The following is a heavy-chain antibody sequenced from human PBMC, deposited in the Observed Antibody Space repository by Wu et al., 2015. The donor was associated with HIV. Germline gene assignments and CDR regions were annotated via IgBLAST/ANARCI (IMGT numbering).Heavy chain of an antibody. V-gene: IGHV1-2*02. D-gene: IGHD4-11*01. CDR1: GYTFTNYY. Sequence: QVQLVQSGAEVTKPGASVKVSCGTSGYTFTNYYIHWVRQAPGHGLEWMAWINPSGGATIYAETFEGRVTITTDTSMKTVYMGELESLTSGDTAMYFCARDATPITTEFDYWGQGTLITVSS. CDR2: INPSGGAT. J-gene: IGHJ4*02. CDR3: ARDATPITTEFDY.